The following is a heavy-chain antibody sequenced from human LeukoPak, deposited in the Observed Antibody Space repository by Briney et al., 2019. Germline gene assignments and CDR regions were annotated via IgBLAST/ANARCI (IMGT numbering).Heavy chain of an antibody. CDR3: ARTFYDYVWGSYRPLSRYFDY. CDR2: INHSGST. CDR1: GFTLNNAW. Sequence: GSLRLSCAASGFTLNNAWMSWIRQPPGKGLEWIGEINHSGSTNYNPSLKSRVTISVDTSKNQFSLKLSSVTAADTAVYYCARTFYDYVWGSYRPLSRYFDYWGQGTLVTVSS. D-gene: IGHD3-16*02. J-gene: IGHJ4*02. V-gene: IGHV4-34*01.